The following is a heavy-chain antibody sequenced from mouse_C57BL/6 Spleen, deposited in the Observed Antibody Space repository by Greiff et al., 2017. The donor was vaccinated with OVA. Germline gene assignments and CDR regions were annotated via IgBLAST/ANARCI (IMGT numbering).Heavy chain of an antibody. CDR2: IRNKANGYTT. V-gene: IGHV7-3*01. CDR1: GFTFTDYY. CDR3: ARWDTTVVATPFAY. Sequence: EVKLMESGGGLVQPGGSLSLSCAASGFTFTDYYMSWVRQPPGKALEWLGFIRNKANGYTTEYSASVKGRFTISRDNSQSILYLQMNALRAEDSATYYCARWDTTVVATPFAYWGQGTLVTVSA. J-gene: IGHJ3*01. D-gene: IGHD1-1*01.